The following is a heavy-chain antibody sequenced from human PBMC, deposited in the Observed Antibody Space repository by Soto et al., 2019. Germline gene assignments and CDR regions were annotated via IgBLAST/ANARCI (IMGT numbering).Heavy chain of an antibody. Sequence: GGSLRLSCAASGFTFSSYAMHWVRQAPGKGLEWVAVISYDGSNKYYADSVKGRFTISRDNSKNTLYLQMNSLRAEDTAVYYCARGPARSWQERTYFDYWGQGTLVTVSS. CDR3: ARGPARSWQERTYFDY. CDR1: GFTFSSYA. V-gene: IGHV3-30*04. CDR2: ISYDGSNK. D-gene: IGHD1-26*01. J-gene: IGHJ4*02.